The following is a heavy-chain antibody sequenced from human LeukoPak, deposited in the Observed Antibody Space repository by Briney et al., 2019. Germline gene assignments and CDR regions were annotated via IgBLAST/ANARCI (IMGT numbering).Heavy chain of an antibody. D-gene: IGHD6-19*01. Sequence: PGGSLRLSCAASRFTFSSYAMSWVRQAPGRGLEWVSTIGGTGDRTYYADSVKGRFTISRDNSMDTLFLQMNSLKAEDTAVYYCAKDPVVYHGGSGWHYFDYWGQRTLVTASS. J-gene: IGHJ4*02. CDR1: RFTFSSYA. CDR3: AKDPVVYHGGSGWHYFDY. V-gene: IGHV3-23*01. CDR2: IGGTGDRT.